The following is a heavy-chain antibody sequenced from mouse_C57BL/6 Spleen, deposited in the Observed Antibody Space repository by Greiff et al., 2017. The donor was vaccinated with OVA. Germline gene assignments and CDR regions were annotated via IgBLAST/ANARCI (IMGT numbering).Heavy chain of an antibody. V-gene: IGHV1-26*01. D-gene: IGHD1-1*01. CDR1: GYPFTDYY. CDR3: ARHVSSAHDAFDY. J-gene: IGHJ4*01. CDR2: INPNNGAT. Sequence: VQLQHSGPELVKPGASVKISCKASGYPFTDYYMNWVKQSHGKSLEWIGEINPNNGATSYNQQLKGKATLTVDKSSITTYSELRSLTTEYAAVDYCARHVSSAHDAFDYWGQGTSVTVSS.